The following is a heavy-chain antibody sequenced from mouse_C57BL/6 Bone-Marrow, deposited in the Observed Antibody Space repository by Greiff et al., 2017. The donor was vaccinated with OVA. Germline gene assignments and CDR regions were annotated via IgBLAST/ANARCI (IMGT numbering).Heavy chain of an antibody. D-gene: IGHD1-1*02. CDR2: ISSGGSYT. CDR3: ARWGVAPRYFDV. J-gene: IGHJ1*03. Sequence: DVKLVESGGDLVKPGGSLKLSCAASGFTFSSYGMSWVRQTPDKRLEWVATISSGGSYTYYPAIVKGRFTISRDNAKNTLYLQMSSLTSEDTAMYYCARWGVAPRYFDVWGTGTTVTVSS. CDR1: GFTFSSYG. V-gene: IGHV5-6*02.